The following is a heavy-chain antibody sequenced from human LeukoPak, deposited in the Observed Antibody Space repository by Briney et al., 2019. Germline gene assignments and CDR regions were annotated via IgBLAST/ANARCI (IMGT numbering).Heavy chain of an antibody. D-gene: IGHD3-16*01. CDR2: IWYDGSNK. V-gene: IGHV3-33*08. CDR1: GFTFSSYA. CDR3: ARDPGTVTGDAFDI. Sequence: GGSLRLSCAASGFTFSSYAMSWVRQAPGKGLEWVAVIWYDGSNKYYADSVRGRFTISRDNSKNTLYLQMNSLRAEDTAVYYCARDPGTVTGDAFDIWGQGTMVTVSS. J-gene: IGHJ3*02.